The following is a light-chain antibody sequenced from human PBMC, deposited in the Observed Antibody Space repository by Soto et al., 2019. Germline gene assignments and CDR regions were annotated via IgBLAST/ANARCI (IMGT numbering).Light chain of an antibody. CDR3: QHYDNSPPSVT. V-gene: IGKV1-5*01. J-gene: IGKJ3*01. CDR2: DVF. Sequence: DIQMTQSPSSLSASVGDRVTITCRASQSITYWLAWYQQKPGRAPKLLIYDVFNLQSGVPSRVSGSGSGTEFTLTISRLEPEDFAVYYCQHYDNSPPSVTFGPGTKVDIK. CDR1: QSITYW.